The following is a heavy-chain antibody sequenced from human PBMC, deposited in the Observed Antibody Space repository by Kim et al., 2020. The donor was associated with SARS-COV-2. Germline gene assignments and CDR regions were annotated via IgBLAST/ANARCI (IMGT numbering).Heavy chain of an antibody. J-gene: IGHJ4*02. CDR1: GFTFSSYA. D-gene: IGHD2-21*02. Sequence: GGSLRLSCAASGFTFSSYAMHWVRQAPGKGLEWVAVISYDGSNKYYADSVKGRFTISRDNSKNTLYLQMNSLRAEDTAVYYCARDPQPPNCGGDCYSVPFDYWGQGTLVTVSS. V-gene: IGHV3-30*04. CDR2: ISYDGSNK. CDR3: ARDPQPPNCGGDCYSVPFDY.